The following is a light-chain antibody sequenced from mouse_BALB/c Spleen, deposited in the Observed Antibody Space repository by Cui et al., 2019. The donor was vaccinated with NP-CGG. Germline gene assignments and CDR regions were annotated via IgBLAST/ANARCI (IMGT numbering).Light chain of an antibody. CDR2: GTN. Sequence: QAVVTQESALTKSPGETVTLTCRSSTGAVTTSNYANWVQEKPDHLFTGLIGGTNNRVPGVPARFSGSLIGDKAALTITGAQTEDEAMYFCALWYSNHWVFGGGTKLTVL. CDR1: TGAVTTSNY. V-gene: IGLV1*01. J-gene: IGLJ1*01. CDR3: ALWYSNHWV.